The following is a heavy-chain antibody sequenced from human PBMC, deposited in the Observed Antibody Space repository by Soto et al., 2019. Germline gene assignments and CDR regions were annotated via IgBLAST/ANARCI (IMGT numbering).Heavy chain of an antibody. V-gene: IGHV3-7*03. CDR1: GFTFSSYW. CDR2: IKQDGSEK. Sequence: HPGGSLRLSCAASGFTFSSYWMSWVRQAPGKGLEWVANIKQDGSEKYYVDSVKGRFTISRDNAKNSLYLQMNSLRAEDTAVYYCARVVPPSGFTWGLDYFDYWGQGTLVTVSS. J-gene: IGHJ4*02. D-gene: IGHD3-16*01. CDR3: ARVVPPSGFTWGLDYFDY.